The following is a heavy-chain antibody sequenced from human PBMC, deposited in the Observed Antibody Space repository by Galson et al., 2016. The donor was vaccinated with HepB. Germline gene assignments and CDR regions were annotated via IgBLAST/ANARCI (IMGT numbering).Heavy chain of an antibody. J-gene: IGHJ4*02. V-gene: IGHV5-10-1*01. CDR1: GYSFTSYW. D-gene: IGHD3-22*01. CDR2: IDPSDSYT. Sequence: QSGAEVKKPGESLRISCKGSGYSFTSYWISWVRQMPGKGLKWMGRIDPSDSYTNYSPSFQGHVTISADKSISTAYLQWSSLKASDTAMYYCARHRYYYDSSGSYSGSYYVLGYWGQGTLVTVSS. CDR3: ARHRYYYDSSGSYSGSYYVLGY.